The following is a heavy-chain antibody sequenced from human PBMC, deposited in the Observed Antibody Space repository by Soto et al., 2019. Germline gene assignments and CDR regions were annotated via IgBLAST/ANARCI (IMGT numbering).Heavy chain of an antibody. Sequence: SLRLSCAASRFTFSTYEMIWVRQAPGKGLEWVSYISSSGNTVYYADSVKGRFTISRDNTRNSLYLQMNSLRDEDTALYYCVRYCSSTLCNGVATRTFDYWGQGTLVTVSS. CDR2: ISSSGNTV. CDR3: VRYCSSTLCNGVATRTFDY. V-gene: IGHV3-48*03. J-gene: IGHJ4*02. D-gene: IGHD2-2*01. CDR1: RFTFSTYE.